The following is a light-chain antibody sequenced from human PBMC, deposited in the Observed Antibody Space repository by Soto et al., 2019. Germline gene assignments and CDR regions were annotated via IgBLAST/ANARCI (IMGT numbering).Light chain of an antibody. J-gene: IGKJ5*01. CDR1: ETINNY. Sequence: DIRMTQSPSTLSVSVGDGVTITCRSSETINNYLNWYQQKPGRAPKLLLHAASTLQGGVPSRFSGSGSGTELTLTISNLQSEDFAVYFCQQYHNWPPITFGQGTRLEIK. V-gene: IGKV1-39*01. CDR2: AAS. CDR3: QQYHNWPPIT.